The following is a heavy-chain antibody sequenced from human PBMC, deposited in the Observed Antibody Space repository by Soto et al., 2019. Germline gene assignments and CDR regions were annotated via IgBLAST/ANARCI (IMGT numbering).Heavy chain of an antibody. D-gene: IGHD3-3*01. CDR1: GGSFSGHY. V-gene: IGHV4-34*01. CDR2: INHSGST. J-gene: IGHJ6*02. Sequence: PSETLSLTCAVYGGSFSGHYLSWIRQPPGKGLEWIGEINHSGSTNYNPSLKSRVTISVDTSKNQFSLKLSSVTAADTAVYYCGRGGQRGAQYDVWSGPRYYYYYGMDVWGQGTTVTVYS. CDR3: GRGGQRGAQYDVWSGPRYYYYYGMDV.